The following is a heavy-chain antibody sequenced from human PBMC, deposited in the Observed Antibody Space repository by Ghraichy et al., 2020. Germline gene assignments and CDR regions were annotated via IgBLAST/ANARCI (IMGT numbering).Heavy chain of an antibody. V-gene: IGHV4-34*01. CDR3: ARVGLLHYFDY. CDR1: GGSFSGYY. J-gene: IGHJ4*02. D-gene: IGHD3-22*01. CDR2: INHSGST. Sequence: SETLSLTCAVYGGSFSGYYWSWIRQPPGKGLEWIGEINHSGSTNYNPSLKSRVTISVDTSKNQFSLKLSSVTAADTAVYYCARVGLLHYFDYWGQGTLVTVSS.